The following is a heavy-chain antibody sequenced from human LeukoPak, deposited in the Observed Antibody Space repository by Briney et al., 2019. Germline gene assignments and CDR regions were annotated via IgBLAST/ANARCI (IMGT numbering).Heavy chain of an antibody. V-gene: IGHV1-2*02. Sequence: ASVKVSCKASGGTYSSYAISWVRQAPGQGLEWMGWINPNNGGTYYAQNFQGRVTMTRDTSISTAYMEVSRPRSDDTAIYYCARHVAASVRLDPWGQGTLVTVSS. D-gene: IGHD2-21*01. CDR2: INPNNGGT. CDR1: GGTYSSYA. J-gene: IGHJ5*02. CDR3: ARHVAASVRLDP.